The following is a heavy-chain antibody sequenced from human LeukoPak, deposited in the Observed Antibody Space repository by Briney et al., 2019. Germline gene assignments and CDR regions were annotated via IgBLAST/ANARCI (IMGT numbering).Heavy chain of an antibody. CDR2: IKQDGSEK. CDR3: AELGITMIGGV. J-gene: IGHJ6*04. D-gene: IGHD3-10*02. Sequence: GGSLRLSCAASGFSLSSYWMSWVRQAPGKGLEWVANIKQDGSEKNYVDSVKGRFTISRDNAKNSLYLQMDSLRAEDTAVYYCAELGITMIGGVWGKGTTVTISS. CDR1: GFSLSSYW. V-gene: IGHV3-7*01.